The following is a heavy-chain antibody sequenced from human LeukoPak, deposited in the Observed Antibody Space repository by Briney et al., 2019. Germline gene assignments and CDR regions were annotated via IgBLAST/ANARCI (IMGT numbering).Heavy chain of an antibody. Sequence: SETLSLTCTVSGGSISSGGYFWSWLRQHPGKGLEWIGYIYYGGSTYYNPSLKSRLTISVDTSENQFSLRLTSVTAADTAVYYCARGTYSSGWSLGFDPWGQGTLVTVSS. J-gene: IGHJ5*02. CDR1: GGSISSGGYF. CDR2: IYYGGST. CDR3: ARGTYSSGWSLGFDP. D-gene: IGHD6-19*01. V-gene: IGHV4-31*03.